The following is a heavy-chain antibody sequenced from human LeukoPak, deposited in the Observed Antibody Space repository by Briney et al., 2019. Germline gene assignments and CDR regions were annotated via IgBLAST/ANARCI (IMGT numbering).Heavy chain of an antibody. CDR3: AKDHRYSSNWFEYFFDY. CDR1: GFTFSSYA. V-gene: IGHV3-30*04. Sequence: PGGSLRLSCAASGFTFSSYAMHWVRQAPGKGLEWVAVISYDGSNKYYADSVKGRFTISRDNSKNTLYLQMNSLRAEDTAVYYCAKDHRYSSNWFEYFFDYWGQGTLVTVSS. D-gene: IGHD6-13*01. CDR2: ISYDGSNK. J-gene: IGHJ4*02.